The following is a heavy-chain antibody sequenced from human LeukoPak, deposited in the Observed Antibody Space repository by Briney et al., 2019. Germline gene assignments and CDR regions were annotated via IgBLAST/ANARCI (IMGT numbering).Heavy chain of an antibody. Sequence: PGGYLRLSCAASGFTFSTSAMNWVRLAPGKGLEWVSVIGGSGDTTYYADSVRGRFTISRDNFKNTLYLQMNSLTAEDTAIYYCAKGKSLPHYYYYGMDVWGQGTTVTASS. CDR1: GFTFSTSA. V-gene: IGHV3-23*01. CDR3: AKGKSLPHYYYYGMDV. CDR2: IGGSGDTT. J-gene: IGHJ6*02.